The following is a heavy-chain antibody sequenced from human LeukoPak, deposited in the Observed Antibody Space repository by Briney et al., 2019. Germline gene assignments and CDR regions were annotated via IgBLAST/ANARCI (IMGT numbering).Heavy chain of an antibody. J-gene: IGHJ4*02. D-gene: IGHD6-6*01. Sequence: SETLSLTCTVSGRSISSGGYYWSWIRQHPGKGLEWIGYIYYSGSTYYNPSLKSRVTISVDTSKNQFSLKLSSVTAADTAVYYCARERMYSSSYFDYWGQGTLVTVSS. V-gene: IGHV4-31*03. CDR2: IYYSGST. CDR1: GRSISSGGYY. CDR3: ARERMYSSSYFDY.